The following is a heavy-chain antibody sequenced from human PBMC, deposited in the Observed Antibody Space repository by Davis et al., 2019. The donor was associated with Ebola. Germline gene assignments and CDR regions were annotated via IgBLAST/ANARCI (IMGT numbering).Heavy chain of an antibody. Sequence: GGSLRLSCAASGFTFSSYGMHWVRQAPGKGLEWVAVIWYDGSNKYYADSVKGRFTISRDNSKNTLYLQMNSLRSEDTAVYYCAKDQGVGATTPFDYWGQGILVTVSS. D-gene: IGHD1-26*01. CDR2: IWYDGSNK. CDR3: AKDQGVGATTPFDY. CDR1: GFTFSSYG. J-gene: IGHJ4*02. V-gene: IGHV3-33*06.